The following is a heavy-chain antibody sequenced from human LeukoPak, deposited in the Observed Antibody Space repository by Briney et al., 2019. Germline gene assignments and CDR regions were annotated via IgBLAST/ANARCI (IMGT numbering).Heavy chain of an antibody. CDR2: IYHSGST. CDR3: ARGGLPHERLRFHLYNYYMDV. D-gene: IGHD3-3*01. CDR1: GYSISSGYY. J-gene: IGHJ6*03. V-gene: IGHV4-38-2*02. Sequence: PSETLSLTCTVSGYSISSGYYWGWIRQPPGKGLEWIGSIYHSGSTYYNPSLKSRVTISVDTSKNQFSLKLSSVTAADTAVYYCARGGLPHERLRFHLYNYYMDVWGKGSTVTVSS.